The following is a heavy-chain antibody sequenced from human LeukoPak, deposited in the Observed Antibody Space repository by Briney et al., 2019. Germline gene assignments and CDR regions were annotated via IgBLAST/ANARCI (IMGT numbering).Heavy chain of an antibody. CDR2: MNPNSGST. V-gene: IGHV1-8*03. CDR1: GYTFTSYD. D-gene: IGHD5-18*01. Sequence: ASVKVSCKASGYTFTSYDIIWVRQATGQGLEWMGWMNPNSGSTAYAQKFQGRVTITRNTSISTAYMELSSLRAEDTAVYYCARHLSGVTGYTYGRGIDYWGQGTLVTVSS. J-gene: IGHJ4*02. CDR3: ARHLSGVTGYTYGRGIDY.